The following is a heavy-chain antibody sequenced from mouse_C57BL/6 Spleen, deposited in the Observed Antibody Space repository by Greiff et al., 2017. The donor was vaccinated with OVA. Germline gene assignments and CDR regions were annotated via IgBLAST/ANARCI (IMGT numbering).Heavy chain of an antibody. Sequence: EVKLQESGPGMVKPSQSLSLTCTVTGYSITSGYDWHWIRHFPGNKLEWMGYISYSGSTNYNPSLKSRISITHDTSKNHFFLKLNSVTTEDTATYYCARVSGNYAMDYWGQGTSVTVSS. CDR3: ARVSGNYAMDY. V-gene: IGHV3-1*01. CDR2: ISYSGST. D-gene: IGHD1-3*01. J-gene: IGHJ4*01. CDR1: GYSITSGYD.